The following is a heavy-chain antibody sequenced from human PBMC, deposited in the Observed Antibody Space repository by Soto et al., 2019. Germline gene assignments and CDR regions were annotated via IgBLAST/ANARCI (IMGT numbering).Heavy chain of an antibody. V-gene: IGHV4-38-2*02. CDR3: ARGGNYDILTGFPYYFDY. D-gene: IGHD3-9*01. J-gene: IGHJ4*02. CDR2: IYSTGNT. Sequence: SETLSLTCTVSGDSIRSSSYWGWIRQPPGKGLEWIGSIYSTGNTYYNPSLNSQVTISVDTSKNQFSLNVSSVTAADTAVYYCARGGNYDILTGFPYYFDYWGQGTLVTVSS. CDR1: GDSIRSSSY.